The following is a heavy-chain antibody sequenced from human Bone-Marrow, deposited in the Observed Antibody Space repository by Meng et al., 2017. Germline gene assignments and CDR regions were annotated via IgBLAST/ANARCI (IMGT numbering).Heavy chain of an antibody. V-gene: IGHV4-30-2*01. Sequence: QRQLQESGPGPLKPSQTLSPPCAVSGDSISSGGYSWSWIRQPPGKGLEWIGYIYHSGSTYFNPSLKSRVTVSVDRSKNQFSLNLSSVTAADTAVYYCARYSSSSLAFDFWGQGTLVTVSS. CDR1: GDSISSGGYS. CDR2: IYHSGST. CDR3: ARYSSSSLAFDF. D-gene: IGHD6-6*01. J-gene: IGHJ4*02.